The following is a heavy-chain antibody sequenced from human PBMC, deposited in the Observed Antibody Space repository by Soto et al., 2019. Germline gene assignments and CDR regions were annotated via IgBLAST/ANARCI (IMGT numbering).Heavy chain of an antibody. D-gene: IGHD6-6*01. CDR2: IYPGDSDT. CDR3: ARVMRIAALYYYYGMDV. J-gene: IGHJ6*02. V-gene: IGHV5-51*01. CDR1: GYSFTSYW. Sequence: PGESLKISCKGSGYSFTSYWISWVRQMPGKGLEWMGIIYPGDSDTRYSPSFQGQVTISADKSISTTYLQWSSLKASDIAMYYCARVMRIAALYYYYGMDVWGQGTTVTVSS.